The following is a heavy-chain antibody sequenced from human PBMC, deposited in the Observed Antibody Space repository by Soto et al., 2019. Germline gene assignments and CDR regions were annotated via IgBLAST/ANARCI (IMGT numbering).Heavy chain of an antibody. J-gene: IGHJ4*02. Sequence: GGSLRLSCAASGFTFSSYAMHWVRQAPGKGLEWVAVISYDGSNKYYADSVKGRFTISRDNSKNTLYLQMNSLRAEDTAVYYCAIDYYDSSGYYYPPLDYWGQGTLVTVSS. V-gene: IGHV3-30-3*01. CDR3: AIDYYDSSGYYYPPLDY. CDR1: GFTFSSYA. CDR2: ISYDGSNK. D-gene: IGHD3-22*01.